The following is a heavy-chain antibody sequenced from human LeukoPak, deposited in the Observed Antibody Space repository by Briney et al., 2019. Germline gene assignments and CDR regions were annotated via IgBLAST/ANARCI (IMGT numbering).Heavy chain of an antibody. D-gene: IGHD3-10*01. CDR3: ARGPQGLPWRFGDSKPSAPFDY. CDR2: INSDGSST. V-gene: IGHV3-74*01. Sequence: PGGSLRLSCAASGFTFSSYWMHWVRQAPGKGLVWVSRINSDGSSTSYADSVKGRFTISRDNAKNTLYLEMNSLRAEDTAVYYCARGPQGLPWRFGDSKPSAPFDYWGQGTLVTVSS. J-gene: IGHJ4*02. CDR1: GFTFSSYW.